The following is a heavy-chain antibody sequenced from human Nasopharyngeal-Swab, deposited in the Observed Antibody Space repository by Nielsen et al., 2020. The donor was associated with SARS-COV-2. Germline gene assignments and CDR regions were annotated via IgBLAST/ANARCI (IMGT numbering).Heavy chain of an antibody. J-gene: IGHJ4*02. D-gene: IGHD1-14*01. Sequence: GGSLRLSCAASGFTFDDYVMHWVRQAPGKGLEWVSDISWNSRSIAYADSVKGRFTISRDSSKNTIYLQMNSLKSEDTAVYYCANGPQGFDYWGQGTLVTVS. CDR3: ANGPQGFDY. CDR1: GFTFDDYV. V-gene: IGHV3-9*01. CDR2: ISWNSRSI.